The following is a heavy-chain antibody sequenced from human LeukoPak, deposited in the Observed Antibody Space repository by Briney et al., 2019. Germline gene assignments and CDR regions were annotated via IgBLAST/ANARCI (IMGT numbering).Heavy chain of an antibody. Sequence: GGSLRLSXAASGXTFSRFWMSWVRQAPGKGLEWVAAIKEDGSDKYYVDSVKGRFTISRDNAKNSLYLQMSSLRAEDTAIYYCARDTYRLDDYWGQGTLVTVSS. CDR1: GXTFSRFW. CDR3: ARDTYRLDDY. V-gene: IGHV3-7*01. CDR2: IKEDGSDK. J-gene: IGHJ4*02.